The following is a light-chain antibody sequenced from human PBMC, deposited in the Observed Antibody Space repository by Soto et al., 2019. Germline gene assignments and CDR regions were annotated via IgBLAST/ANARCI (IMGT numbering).Light chain of an antibody. CDR3: CSYSGTYIFAVL. Sequence: QSALTQPRSVSGSPGQSVTISCTETSSDVGGYTFVSWYQQRPGKAPKLMIYDVSKRPSGVPDRFSGSKSGNTASLTISGRLAEDEADYYCCSYSGTYIFAVLFGGGTKVTVL. J-gene: IGLJ2*01. CDR1: SSDVGGYTF. CDR2: DVS. V-gene: IGLV2-11*01.